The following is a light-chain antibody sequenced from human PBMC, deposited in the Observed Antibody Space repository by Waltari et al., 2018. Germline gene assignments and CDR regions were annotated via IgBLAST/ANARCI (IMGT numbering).Light chain of an antibody. CDR1: HPNIGNNY. Sequence: QSVLTQPPSVSAAPGQRVTISCSGGHPNIGNNYVSWYRQFPGTAPKLLIYEDTARPSRVPGRLSCYKSCTSAPLDITGLPAGDDAYYYCGTWDSSLSGAVFGGGTHLTVL. V-gene: IGLV1-51*02. CDR2: EDT. CDR3: GTWDSSLSGAV. J-gene: IGLJ7*01.